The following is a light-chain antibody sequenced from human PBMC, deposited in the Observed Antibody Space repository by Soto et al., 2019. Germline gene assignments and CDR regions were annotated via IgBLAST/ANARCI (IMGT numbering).Light chain of an antibody. CDR2: EVS. J-gene: IGLJ3*02. Sequence: QSALTQPASVSGSPGQSITISCTGTSSDVGDSNYVSWYQQHPGKAPKLMIYEVSNRPSGVSNRFSGSKSGNTASLTISGLQAEDEADYYCRSYTSSNTGVFGGGTKLTVL. V-gene: IGLV2-14*01. CDR1: SSDVGDSNY. CDR3: RSYTSSNTGV.